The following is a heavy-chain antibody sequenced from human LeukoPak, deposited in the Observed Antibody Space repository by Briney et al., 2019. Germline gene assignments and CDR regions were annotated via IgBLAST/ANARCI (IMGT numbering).Heavy chain of an antibody. CDR1: GFTFSTYW. D-gene: IGHD3-10*01. CDR2: ISYDGINT. J-gene: IGHJ6*03. Sequence: GGSLRLSCAASGFTFSTYWMHWVRQAPGKGLVWVSRISYDGINTNYADSVKGRFTISRDNAKNTLYLQMNSLRAEDTAVYYCARDHRGSGSRYYYYYMDVWAKGPRSPSP. CDR3: ARDHRGSGSRYYYYYMDV. V-gene: IGHV3-74*01.